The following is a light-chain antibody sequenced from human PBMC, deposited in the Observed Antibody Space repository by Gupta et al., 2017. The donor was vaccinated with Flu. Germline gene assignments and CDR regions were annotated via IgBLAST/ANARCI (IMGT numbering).Light chain of an antibody. CDR3: LQYNNYPYT. Sequence: EIQMSQSLSALSASVGDRVTIICRARRDIGNALAWYQQKPGKAPQRLIYAASSLQSGVPSRFSGSGSGTAFTLTIGSLQPKDFATYYCLQYNNYPYTFGQGTRLEIK. CDR2: AAS. CDR1: RDIGNA. V-gene: IGKV1-17*01. J-gene: IGKJ2*01.